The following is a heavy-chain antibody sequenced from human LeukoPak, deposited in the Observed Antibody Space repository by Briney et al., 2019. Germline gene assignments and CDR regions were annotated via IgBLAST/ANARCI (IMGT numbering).Heavy chain of an antibody. Sequence: PGGSLRLSCAASGFTVTTDHMSWVRQAAGKGLECVSVIYSAGSTSHADSVKGRFTISRDNSKNTVHLQMNSLRAEDTAVYYCARESGSYYGVTLDYWGQGTLVTVSS. CDR2: IYSAGST. CDR3: ARESGSYYGVTLDY. D-gene: IGHD1-26*01. V-gene: IGHV3-53*01. J-gene: IGHJ4*02. CDR1: GFTVTTDH.